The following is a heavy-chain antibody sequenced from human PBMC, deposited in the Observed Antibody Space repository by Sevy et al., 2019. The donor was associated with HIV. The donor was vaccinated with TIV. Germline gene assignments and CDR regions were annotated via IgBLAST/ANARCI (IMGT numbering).Heavy chain of an antibody. CDR3: AKVGPYPHYYWDSSSYYCSLYYDGMDV. D-gene: IGHD3-22*01. V-gene: IGHV3-23*01. CDR2: ISGSGGST. J-gene: IGHJ6*02. CDR1: GFTFSSYA. Sequence: GGSLRLSCAASGFTFSSYAMSWVRQAPGKGLEWVSAISGSGGSTYYADSVKGRFTISRDNSKNTRYLQMNSLRAQDTALYYCAKVGPYPHYYWDSSSYYCSLYYDGMDVWGQGTTVTVSS.